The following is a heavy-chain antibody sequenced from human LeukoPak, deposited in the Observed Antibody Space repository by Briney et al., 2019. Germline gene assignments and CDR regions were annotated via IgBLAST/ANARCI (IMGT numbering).Heavy chain of an antibody. Sequence: SVKVSCKASGGTFSSYAISWVRQAPGQGLEWMGGIIPIFGTANYAQKFQGRVTITTDESASTAYMELSSLRSEDTAVYYCAGGGYDSSGYYLDYWGQGTLVTVSS. D-gene: IGHD3-22*01. CDR2: IIPIFGTA. CDR3: AGGGYDSSGYYLDY. V-gene: IGHV1-69*05. J-gene: IGHJ4*02. CDR1: GGTFSSYA.